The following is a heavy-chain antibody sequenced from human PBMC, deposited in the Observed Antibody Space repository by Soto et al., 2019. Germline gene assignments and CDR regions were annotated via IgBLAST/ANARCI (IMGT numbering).Heavy chain of an antibody. J-gene: IGHJ4*02. V-gene: IGHV3-23*01. Sequence: EVQLLESGGDLIQPGGSLRLSCAASGFTFNIYAMTWVRQAPGKGLEWVSAIGRYGDITYYADSVEGRFTISRDNSKNTLYLQMNSLRAEDTAVYYCAKDRYLDHDSRGYLFDNWGQGTLVTVSS. D-gene: IGHD3-22*01. CDR2: IGRYGDIT. CDR1: GFTFNIYA. CDR3: AKDRYLDHDSRGYLFDN.